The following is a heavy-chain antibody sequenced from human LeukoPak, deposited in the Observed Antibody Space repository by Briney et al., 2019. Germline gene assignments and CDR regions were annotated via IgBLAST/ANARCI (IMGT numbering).Heavy chain of an antibody. J-gene: IGHJ4*02. Sequence: GGSLRLSCQASGFTSSSYGMHWFGRAPAKGLEWVAVLSYDGSNKYYADSVKGRFTISRDNSKNTLYLQMNSLRAEDTAVYYCAKGPSSYYDSSGYYSFDYWGQGTLVTVSS. CDR3: AKGPSSYYDSSGYYSFDY. CDR1: GFTSSSYG. V-gene: IGHV3-30*18. D-gene: IGHD3-22*01. CDR2: LSYDGSNK.